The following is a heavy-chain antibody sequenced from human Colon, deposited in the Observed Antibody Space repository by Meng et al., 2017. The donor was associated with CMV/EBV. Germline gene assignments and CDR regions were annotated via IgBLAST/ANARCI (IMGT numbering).Heavy chain of an antibody. J-gene: IGHJ4*02. CDR1: GFNVSNNY. Sequence: GESLKISCAASGFNVSNNYLNWVRQAPGKGLEWVSVIFSAGGSYYADSVKGRFTISRDNSKNTLYLQVNSLGAEDAAVYFCAKDSSGWYYFDCWGQGTLVTVSS. CDR2: IFSAGGS. V-gene: IGHV3-53*01. D-gene: IGHD6-19*01. CDR3: AKDSSGWYYFDC.